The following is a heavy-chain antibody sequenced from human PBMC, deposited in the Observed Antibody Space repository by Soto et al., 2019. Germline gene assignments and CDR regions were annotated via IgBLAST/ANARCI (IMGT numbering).Heavy chain of an antibody. CDR2: IYHSGST. D-gene: IGHD5-18*01. CDR1: GGSISRSNW. J-gene: IGHJ4*02. V-gene: IGHV4-4*02. CDR3: ASKVDTTLGD. Sequence: QVQLQESGPGLVRPSGTLSLTCAVSGGSISRSNWWTWVRQPPGKGLEWIGEIYHSGSTNYNPSLKTRVTFSVDKSKNQFSLRLTSVTAAETAVYYCASKVDTTLGDWGQGTLVTVSS.